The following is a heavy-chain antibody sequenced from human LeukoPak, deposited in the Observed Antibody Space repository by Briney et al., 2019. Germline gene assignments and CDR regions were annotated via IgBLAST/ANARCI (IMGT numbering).Heavy chain of an antibody. CDR2: ISRDGGTT. CDR3: MREAPPKEYDY. CDR1: GFSFSSYP. Sequence: GGSLRLSCSASGFSFSSYPLHWVRQAPGKGLEYVSAISRDGGTTYYADSVKGRFTISRDNFKNTLYLQMSSLRAEDTAVYYCMREAPPKEYDYWGQGPLVTVSS. J-gene: IGHJ4*02. D-gene: IGHD2/OR15-2a*01. V-gene: IGHV3-64D*09.